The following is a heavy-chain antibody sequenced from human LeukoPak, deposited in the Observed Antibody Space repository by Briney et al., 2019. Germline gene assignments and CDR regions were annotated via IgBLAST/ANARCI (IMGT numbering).Heavy chain of an antibody. CDR3: ARDRGDIVVVPAAVDDAFDI. CDR2: IYTSGST. D-gene: IGHD2-2*01. Sequence: SHTLSLTCTVSGGSISSGSYYWSWIRQLAGKGLEGIGRIYTSGSTNYNPSLKSRVTISVDTSKNQFSLKLSSVTAADTAVYYCARDRGDIVVVPAAVDDAFDIWGQGTMVTVSS. CDR1: GGSISSGSYY. V-gene: IGHV4-61*02. J-gene: IGHJ3*02.